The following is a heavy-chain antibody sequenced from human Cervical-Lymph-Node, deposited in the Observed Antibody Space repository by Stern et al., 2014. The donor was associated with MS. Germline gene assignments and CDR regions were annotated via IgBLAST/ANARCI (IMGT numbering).Heavy chain of an antibody. V-gene: IGHV1-2*02. CDR3: ARSNILVVVAAPRLKTPRGSYYGD. CDR1: VYTFTDYY. Sequence: QMQLVQSGAEVKKPGASVKVSCKASVYTFTDYYLHWVRQAPGQGLEWMGWINPNSGDTNSAQKFQGRVTVTRDTSISTAYMELSRLKFDDTAVYYCARSNILVVVAAPRLKTPRGSYYGDWGQGTLVTVSS. D-gene: IGHD2-15*01. J-gene: IGHJ4*02. CDR2: INPNSGDT.